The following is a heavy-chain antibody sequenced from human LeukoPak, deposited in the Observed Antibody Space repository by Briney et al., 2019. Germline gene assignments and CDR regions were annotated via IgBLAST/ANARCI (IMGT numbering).Heavy chain of an antibody. J-gene: IGHJ4*02. Sequence: GRSLRLSCAASGFTFDDYAMHWVRQAPGKGLEWVSGISWNSGSIGYADSVKGRFTISRDNSKNTLYLQMNSLRAEDTAVYYCAKLYYYDSSGPFDYWGQGTLVTVSS. V-gene: IGHV3-9*01. D-gene: IGHD3-22*01. CDR2: ISWNSGSI. CDR1: GFTFDDYA. CDR3: AKLYYYDSSGPFDY.